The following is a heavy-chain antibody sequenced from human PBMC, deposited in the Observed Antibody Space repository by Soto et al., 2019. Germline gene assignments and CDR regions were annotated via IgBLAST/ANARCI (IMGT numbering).Heavy chain of an antibody. CDR2: IGGGNTDR. D-gene: IGHD1-26*01. J-gene: IGHJ5*01. CDR1: RFIFSDYA. V-gene: IGHV3-23*01. CDR3: AKDAVSYNGKWDWFDS. Sequence: DVQLLESGGGLVQPGGSLTLSCAASRFIFSDYAINWVRQAPGKGLEWVSSIGGGNTDRYYADSVKGRFIISRDNSKNKMYLQMNSLRDDDTAVYYCAKDAVSYNGKWDWFDSWGQGTLVTVSS.